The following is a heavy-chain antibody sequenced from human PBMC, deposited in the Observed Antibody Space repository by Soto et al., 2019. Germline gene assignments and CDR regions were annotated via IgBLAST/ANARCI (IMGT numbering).Heavy chain of an antibody. Sequence: SETLSLICAVYGGSFSGYYWSWIRQPPGKGLEWIGEINHSGSTNYNPSLKSRVTISVDTSKNQCSRKLSYVAAADTAVYYCARGWSIAARPGGMDGWGQGTTVTVSS. J-gene: IGHJ6*02. D-gene: IGHD6-6*01. CDR1: GGSFSGYY. CDR2: INHSGST. V-gene: IGHV4-34*01. CDR3: ARGWSIAARPGGMDG.